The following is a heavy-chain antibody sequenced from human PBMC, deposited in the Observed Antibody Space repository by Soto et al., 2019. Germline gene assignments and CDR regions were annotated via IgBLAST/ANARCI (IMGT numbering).Heavy chain of an antibody. J-gene: IGHJ1*01. Sequence: EVQLLESGGGLVQPGGSLRLSCAASGFTFSSYAMSWVRQAPGKGLEWVSGISGSGDSTYYADSVKSRFTISRDNSKNTLYLQMNSLRAEDTAVYYCAKGVPGIAVAGTGYFQHWGQGTLVTVSS. D-gene: IGHD6-19*01. CDR2: ISGSGDST. V-gene: IGHV3-23*01. CDR3: AKGVPGIAVAGTGYFQH. CDR1: GFTFSSYA.